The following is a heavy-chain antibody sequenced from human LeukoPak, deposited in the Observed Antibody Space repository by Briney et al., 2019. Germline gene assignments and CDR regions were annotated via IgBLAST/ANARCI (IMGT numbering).Heavy chain of an antibody. CDR3: ARGGPRDGYNYDWWFDP. Sequence: GASVKVSCKASGGTFSSYAISWVRQAPGQGLEWMGRIIPILGIANYAQKFQGRVTITADKSTSTAYMELSSLRSEDTAVYYCARGGPRDGYNYDWWFDPWGQGTLVTVSS. CDR2: IIPILGIA. CDR1: GGTFSSYA. D-gene: IGHD5-24*01. J-gene: IGHJ5*02. V-gene: IGHV1-69*04.